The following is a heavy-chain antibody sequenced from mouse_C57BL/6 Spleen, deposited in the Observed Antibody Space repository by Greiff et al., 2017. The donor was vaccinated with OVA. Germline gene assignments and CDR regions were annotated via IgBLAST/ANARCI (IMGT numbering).Heavy chain of an antibody. J-gene: IGHJ3*01. CDR2: IDPETGGT. V-gene: IGHV1-15*01. CDR1: GYTFTDYE. CDR3: TREMGDGSSFAY. D-gene: IGHD1-1*01. Sequence: VQLQQSGAELVRPGASVTLSCKASGYTFTDYEMHWVKQTPVHGLEWIGAIDPETGGTAYNQKFKGKAILTADKSSSTAYMELRSLTSEDSAVYYCTREMGDGSSFAYWGQGTLVTVSA.